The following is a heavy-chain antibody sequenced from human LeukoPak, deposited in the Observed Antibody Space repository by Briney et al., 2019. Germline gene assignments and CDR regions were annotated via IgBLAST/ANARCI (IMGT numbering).Heavy chain of an antibody. Sequence: SGTLSLTCIVSGGSISSGGHYWSWIRQHPGKGLEWIGYINYSGSTYYNPSLKSRVTISVDTSQNQFSLKLSSVTAADTAVYYCARDEAIFGAGYYYGMDVWGQGTTVTVSS. D-gene: IGHD3-3*01. CDR2: INYSGST. J-gene: IGHJ6*02. CDR1: GGSISSGGHY. V-gene: IGHV4-31*03. CDR3: ARDEAIFGAGYYYGMDV.